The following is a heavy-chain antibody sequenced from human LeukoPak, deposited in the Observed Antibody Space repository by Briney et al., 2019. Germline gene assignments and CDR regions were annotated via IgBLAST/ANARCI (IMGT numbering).Heavy chain of an antibody. J-gene: IGHJ6*03. V-gene: IGHV3-53*01. D-gene: IGHD3-9*01. CDR1: GFTVSGNY. CDR3: ARITGYYNFLTAYLLHHFYYMDV. Sequence: QAGGSLRLSCAASGFTVSGNYMSWVRQAPGKGLEWVSVIYSDGSTYYADSVKGRFTISRDNSKNTLYLQMNSLRAEDTAVYYCARITGYYNFLTAYLLHHFYYMDVWGKGTTVTISS. CDR2: IYSDGST.